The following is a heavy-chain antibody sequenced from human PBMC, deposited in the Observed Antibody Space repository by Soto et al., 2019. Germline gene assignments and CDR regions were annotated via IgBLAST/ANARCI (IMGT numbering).Heavy chain of an antibody. CDR2: IYWDDDK. CDR3: AHSRGRAGQGDY. D-gene: IGHD6-13*01. CDR1: GFSLSTSGVG. V-gene: IGHV2-5*02. J-gene: IGHJ4*02. Sequence: QITLKESGPTLVKPTQTLTLTCTFSGFSLSTSGVGVGWIRQPPGKALEWLALIYWDDDKRYSPSLKRRLTISKDTATNQVVLTLTNMDPVDTATYYCAHSRGRAGQGDYWGQGTLVTVSS.